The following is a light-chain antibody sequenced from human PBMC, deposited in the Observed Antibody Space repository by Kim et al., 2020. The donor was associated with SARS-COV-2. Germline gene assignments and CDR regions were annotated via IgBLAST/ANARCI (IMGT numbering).Light chain of an antibody. J-gene: IGKJ2*03. CDR1: QSISFH. CDR3: QQSYSTPYS. Sequence: SASVGDRVTITCRASQSISFHLNWYQQKSGKAPKLLIYAASSLQTGVPSTFSGSGSGTGFTLTISSPQPEDFATYYCQQSYSTPYSFGQGTKLEI. V-gene: IGKV1-39*01. CDR2: AAS.